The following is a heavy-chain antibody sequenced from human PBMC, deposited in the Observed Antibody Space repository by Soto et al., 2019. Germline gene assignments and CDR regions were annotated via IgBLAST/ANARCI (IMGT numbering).Heavy chain of an antibody. CDR3: ARHSRGYSGYYDY. Sequence: SETLSLTCTVSGGSISSSSYYWGWIRQPPGKGLEWIGSIYYSGSTYYNPSLKSRVTISVDTSKNQFSLKLSSVTAADTAVYYCARHSRGYSGYYDYWGQGTLVTVSS. V-gene: IGHV4-39*01. CDR1: GGSISSSSYY. CDR2: IYYSGST. D-gene: IGHD5-12*01. J-gene: IGHJ4*02.